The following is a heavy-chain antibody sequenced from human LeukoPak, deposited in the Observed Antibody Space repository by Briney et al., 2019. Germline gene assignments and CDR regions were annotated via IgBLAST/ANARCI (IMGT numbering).Heavy chain of an antibody. CDR2: ISGSGAST. Sequence: GGSLRLFCAASGFTFTNYAMSWVRQAPGKGLEWVSGISGSGASTYYADSVKDRFSISRDTFNNTLYLQMNSLRPEDTAVYYCAKETASGYGAFDVWGQGTMVTVSS. CDR3: AKETASGYGAFDV. J-gene: IGHJ3*01. D-gene: IGHD3-22*01. V-gene: IGHV3-23*01. CDR1: GFTFTNYA.